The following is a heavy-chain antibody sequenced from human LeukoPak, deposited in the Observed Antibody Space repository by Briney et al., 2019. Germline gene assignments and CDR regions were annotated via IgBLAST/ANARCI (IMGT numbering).Heavy chain of an antibody. D-gene: IGHD7-27*01. J-gene: IGHJ4*02. Sequence: GGSLRPSCAASGFIFSSFAMNWVRQAPGKGLERVSYISPTYDIYDSDSVRGRFTITRDNAKNSLYLQMNSLRDEDTAVYYCARDHNWGFDYWGQGTLVAVSS. CDR1: GFIFSSFA. CDR2: ISPTYDI. V-gene: IGHV3-48*02. CDR3: ARDHNWGFDY.